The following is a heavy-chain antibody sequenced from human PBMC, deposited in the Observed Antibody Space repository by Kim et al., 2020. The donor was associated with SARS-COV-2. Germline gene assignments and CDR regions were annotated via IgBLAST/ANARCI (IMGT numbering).Heavy chain of an antibody. J-gene: IGHJ4*02. CDR3: AKGSFNDFWSGYYSYFDS. V-gene: IGHV3-23*01. CDR2: IVGSGSVA. CDR1: GFTFSDCA. Sequence: GGSLRLSCAASGFTFSDCAMSWVRQTPGRGLEWVSAIVGSGSVAYSADSVKGRFTISRDNSKNTVYLHMNSLRAEDTAVYYCAKGSFNDFWSGYYSYFDSWGQGTLVTVSS. D-gene: IGHD3-3*01.